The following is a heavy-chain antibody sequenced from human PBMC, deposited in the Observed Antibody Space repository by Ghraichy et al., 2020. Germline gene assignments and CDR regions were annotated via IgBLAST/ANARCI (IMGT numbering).Heavy chain of an antibody. D-gene: IGHD3-22*01. CDR3: ARDVQYPRLGCYDSSCRFDR. V-gene: IGHV4-59*01. CDR1: GGSISCYY. J-gene: IGHJ5*02. CDR2: IYSGGST. Sequence: GSLRLSCTVSGGSISCYYLSWIRQPPGKGLEWIGSIYSGGSTKYNPSLKSRITISADTSKNQFSLQLSTVTAADTAAYYCARDVQYPRLGCYDSSCRFDRGGQGTMVNVSP.